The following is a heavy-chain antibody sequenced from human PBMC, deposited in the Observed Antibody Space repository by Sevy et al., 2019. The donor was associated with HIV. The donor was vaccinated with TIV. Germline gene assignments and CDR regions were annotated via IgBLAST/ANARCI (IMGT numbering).Heavy chain of an antibody. CDR3: ARDLRFLEMQYGMDV. CDR2: ISYDGSNK. CDR1: GFTFSSYA. Sequence: GGSLRLSCAASGFTFSSYAMHWVRQAPGKGLEWVAVISYDGSNKYYADSVKGRFTISRDNSKNTLDLQMNSLRAEDTAVYYCARDLRFLEMQYGMDVWGQGTTVTVSS. V-gene: IGHV3-30-3*01. D-gene: IGHD3-3*01. J-gene: IGHJ6*02.